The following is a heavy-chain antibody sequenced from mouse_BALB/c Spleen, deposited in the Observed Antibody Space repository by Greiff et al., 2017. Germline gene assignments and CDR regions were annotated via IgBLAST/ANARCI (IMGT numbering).Heavy chain of an antibody. Sequence: EVQVVESGGGLVKPGGSLKLSCAASGFTFSDYYMYWVRQTPEKRLEWVATISDGGSYTYYPDSVKGRFTISRDNAKNNLYLQMSSLKSEDTAMYYCARLRFYAMDYWGQGTSVTVSS. CDR3: ARLRFYAMDY. CDR1: GFTFSDYY. CDR2: ISDGGSYT. V-gene: IGHV5-4*02. D-gene: IGHD1-1*01. J-gene: IGHJ4*01.